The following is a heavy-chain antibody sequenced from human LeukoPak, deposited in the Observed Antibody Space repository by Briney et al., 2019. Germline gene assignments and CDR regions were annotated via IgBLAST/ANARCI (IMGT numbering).Heavy chain of an antibody. V-gene: IGHV3-48*03. CDR2: ISSSGSTI. D-gene: IGHD3-22*01. J-gene: IGHJ4*02. CDR3: AGTTYYYDSSGPGPPGRFDY. CDR1: GFTFSSYE. Sequence: GGSLRLSCAASGFTFSSYEMNWVRQAPGKGLEWVSYISSSGSTIYYADSVKGRFTTSRDNAKNSLYLQMNSLRAEDTAVYYCAGTTYYYDSSGPGPPGRFDYWGQGTLVTVSS.